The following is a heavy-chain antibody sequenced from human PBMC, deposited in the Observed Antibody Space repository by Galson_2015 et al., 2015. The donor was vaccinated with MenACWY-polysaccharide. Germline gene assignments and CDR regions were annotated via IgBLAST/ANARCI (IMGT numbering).Heavy chain of an antibody. Sequence: SVKVSCKASGYTFTGSYIHWVRQAPGQGLEWMGWTNPNSGVTFSTQNFQGRVTMTRDTSISTAYMELSRLTSDDTAVYYCARTRIVGAHWFDCWGQGTLVTVSS. CDR2: TNPNSGVT. CDR3: ARTRIVGAHWFDC. CDR1: GYTFTGSY. V-gene: IGHV1-2*02. J-gene: IGHJ4*02. D-gene: IGHD1-26*01.